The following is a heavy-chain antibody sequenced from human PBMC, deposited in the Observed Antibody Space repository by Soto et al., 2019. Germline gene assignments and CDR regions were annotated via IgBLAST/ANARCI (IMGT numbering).Heavy chain of an antibody. D-gene: IGHD5-18*01. CDR1: GYTFIDYF. J-gene: IGHJ4*02. Sequence: ASVKVSCKASGYTFIDYFMHWVRQAPGQGLEWMGWINANSGDTSYAQNFQGRVTMTRDASASTIYMDFSRLRSDDTAVYYCARQLDTTIVTDYWGQGTLVTVSS. V-gene: IGHV1-2*02. CDR3: ARQLDTTIVTDY. CDR2: INANSGDT.